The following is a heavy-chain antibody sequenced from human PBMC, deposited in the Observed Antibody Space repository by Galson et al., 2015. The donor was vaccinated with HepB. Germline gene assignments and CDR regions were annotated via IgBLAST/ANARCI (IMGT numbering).Heavy chain of an antibody. CDR3: TRVIRAADFDY. J-gene: IGHJ4*02. Sequence: SLRLSCAASGFAFSSYGMHWVRQAPGKGLEWVAVIWYDGSNKYYADSVKGRFTISRDNSKNTAYLQMNSLKTEDTAVYYCTRVIRAADFDYWGQGTLVTVSS. V-gene: IGHV3-33*01. CDR1: GFAFSSYG. CDR2: IWYDGSNK. D-gene: IGHD6-13*01.